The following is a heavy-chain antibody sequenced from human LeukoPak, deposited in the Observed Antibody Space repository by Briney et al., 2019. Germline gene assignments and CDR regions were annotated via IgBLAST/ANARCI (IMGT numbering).Heavy chain of an antibody. CDR1: GYTFTSNS. CDR2: INPSGGST. V-gene: IGHV1-46*01. CDR3: ARDVRWLEETAYYYYYGMDV. Sequence: GASVKVSCKASGYTFTSNSMHWVRQAPGQGLEWMGIINPSGGSTSYAQKFQGRVTMTRDTSTSTVYMELSSLRSEDTAVYYCARDVRWLEETAYYYYYGMDVWGQGTTVTVSS. J-gene: IGHJ6*02. D-gene: IGHD5-24*01.